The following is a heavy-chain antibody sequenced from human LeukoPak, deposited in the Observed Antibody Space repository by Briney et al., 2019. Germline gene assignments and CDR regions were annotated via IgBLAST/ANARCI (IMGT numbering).Heavy chain of an antibody. Sequence: ASVTVSCKASGYTFAGNYMHWVRQAPGQGLEWIGWILPDSGGTKYAQNFQGRVTMTRDTSIITAYMELTGLRPDDTAAYYCARDLNGVAGDFDFWGQGTLVTVSS. CDR3: ARDLNGVAGDFDF. D-gene: IGHD6-19*01. J-gene: IGHJ4*02. CDR2: ILPDSGGT. CDR1: GYTFAGNY. V-gene: IGHV1-2*02.